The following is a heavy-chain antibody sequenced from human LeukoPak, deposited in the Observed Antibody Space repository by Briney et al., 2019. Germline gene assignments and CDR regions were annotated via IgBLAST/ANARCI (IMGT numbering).Heavy chain of an antibody. J-gene: IGHJ5*02. D-gene: IGHD5-18*01. Sequence: GASVKVSLKSSGYAFTIHAISWVRQAPGQGLEWMGWINPYTGNTNFAQRFQGRVTMTTETSTRTAYMEVKSLRSDDTAVYYCARGQVDTDLVIGRWFHRWGRGTLVSVSS. CDR3: ARGQVDTDLVIGRWFHR. V-gene: IGHV1-18*01. CDR2: INPYTGNT. CDR1: GYAFTIHA.